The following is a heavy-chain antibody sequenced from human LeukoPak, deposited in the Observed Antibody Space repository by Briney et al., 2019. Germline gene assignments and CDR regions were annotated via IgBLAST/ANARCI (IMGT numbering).Heavy chain of an antibody. D-gene: IGHD6-19*01. V-gene: IGHV3-30*03. CDR2: ISYDESNK. CDR1: GFTFSSYS. Sequence: PGGSLRLSCAAPGFTFSSYSMNWVRQAPGKGLEWVAVISYDESNKYYADSVKGRFTISRDNSKNTLYLQMNSLRAEDTTVYYCARTYSSGWYGVFSYWGQGTLVTVSS. J-gene: IGHJ4*02. CDR3: ARTYSSGWYGVFSY.